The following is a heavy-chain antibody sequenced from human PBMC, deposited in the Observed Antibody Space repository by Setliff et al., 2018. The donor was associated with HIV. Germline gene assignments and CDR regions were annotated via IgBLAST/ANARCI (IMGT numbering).Heavy chain of an antibody. D-gene: IGHD3-22*01. CDR1: GGSISDNKYY. CDR3: ASRVYYYDESAILREEGFVP. V-gene: IGHV4-39*01. J-gene: IGHJ5*02. Sequence: SETLSLTCSVSGGSISDNKYYWSWIRQPPGKGLEWTGSIYHSGKTYYNPSLKSRLTISVDTSKNQFSLKLSSVTAADTAVYYCASRVYYYDESAILREEGFVPWGQGTLVTVS. CDR2: IYHSGKT.